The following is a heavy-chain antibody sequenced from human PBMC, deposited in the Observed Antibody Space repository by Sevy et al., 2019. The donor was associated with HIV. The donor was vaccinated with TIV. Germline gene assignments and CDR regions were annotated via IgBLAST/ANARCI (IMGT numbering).Heavy chain of an antibody. J-gene: IGHJ4*02. CDR3: ATRSLNSGPYFDP. CDR2: ISSAGSTT. Sequence: GGSLRLSCAASGFTFSRYVMNWVRQAPGKGLEWVSVISSAGSTTYYADSVKGRFTISRDNSKSTLYLQMNSLRAEDTAVYYCATRSLNSGPYFDPWGQGTLVTVSS. V-gene: IGHV3-23*01. CDR1: GFTFSRYV. D-gene: IGHD1-1*01.